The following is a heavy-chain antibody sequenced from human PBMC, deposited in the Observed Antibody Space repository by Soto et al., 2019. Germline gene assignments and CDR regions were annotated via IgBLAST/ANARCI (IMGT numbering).Heavy chain of an antibody. J-gene: IGHJ3*02. D-gene: IGHD5-18*01. V-gene: IGHV4-34*01. CDR2: INHSGST. CDR1: GGSFSGYY. CDR3: ARGGRGYSYGYWGHAFDI. Sequence: SETLSLTCAVYGGSFSGYYWSWIRQPPGKGLEWIGEINHSGSTNYNPSIKSRVTISVDTSKNQFSLKLSSVTAADTAVYYCARGGRGYSYGYWGHAFDIWGQGTMVTVSS.